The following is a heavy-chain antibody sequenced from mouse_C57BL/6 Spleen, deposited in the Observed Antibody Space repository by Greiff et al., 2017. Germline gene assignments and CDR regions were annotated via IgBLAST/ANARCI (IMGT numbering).Heavy chain of an antibody. Sequence: QVQLQQSGAELVRPGASVTLSCKASGYTFTDYEMHWVKQTPVHGLEWIGAIDPETGGTAYNQKFKGKAILTADKSSSTAYMELRSLTSEDSAVYYCTPYYGSSYGWFAYWGQGTLVTVSA. D-gene: IGHD1-1*01. J-gene: IGHJ3*01. CDR3: TPYYGSSYGWFAY. CDR2: IDPETGGT. CDR1: GYTFTDYE. V-gene: IGHV1-15*01.